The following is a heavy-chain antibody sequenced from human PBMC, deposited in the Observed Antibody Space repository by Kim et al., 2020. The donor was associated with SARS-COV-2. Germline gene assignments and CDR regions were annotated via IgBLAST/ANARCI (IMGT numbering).Heavy chain of an antibody. J-gene: IGHJ6*02. CDR2: ISSSGSTI. CDR3: ARDSIAAAGDYYYYGRDV. D-gene: IGHD6-13*01. V-gene: IGHV3-11*04. CDR1: GFTFSDYY. Sequence: GGSLRLSCAASGFTFSDYYMSWIRQAPGKGLEWVSYISSSGSTIYYADSVKGRFTISRDNAKNSLYLQMNSLRAEDTAVYYCARDSIAAAGDYYYYGRDVWGQGTTVTVSS.